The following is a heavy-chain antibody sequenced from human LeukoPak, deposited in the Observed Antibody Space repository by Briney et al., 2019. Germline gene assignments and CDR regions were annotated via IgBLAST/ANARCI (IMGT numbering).Heavy chain of an antibody. V-gene: IGHV3-23*01. D-gene: IGHD3-10*01. CDR3: ARDPFISGYYYYMDV. Sequence: GGSLRLSCAASGFTFSSYAMSWVRQAPGKGLEWVSAISGSGGSTYYADSVKGRFTISRDNSKNTLYLQMNSLRAEDTAVYYCARDPFISGYYYYMDVWGKGTTVTVSS. CDR1: GFTFSSYA. CDR2: ISGSGGST. J-gene: IGHJ6*03.